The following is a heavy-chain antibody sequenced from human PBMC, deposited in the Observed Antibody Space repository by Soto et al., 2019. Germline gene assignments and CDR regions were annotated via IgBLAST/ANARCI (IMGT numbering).Heavy chain of an antibody. V-gene: IGHV3-74*01. J-gene: IGHJ6*02. Sequence: EVQLVESGGGLVQPGGSLRLSCAASGFTFSSYWMHWVRQAPGKGLVWVSRINSDGRSTSYADSVKGRFTISRDNAQNTLYLHMNSLRAEDTAVYYCAREEGAAFYYDGMDVWGQGTTVTVSS. CDR2: INSDGRST. CDR1: GFTFSSYW. CDR3: AREEGAAFYYDGMDV.